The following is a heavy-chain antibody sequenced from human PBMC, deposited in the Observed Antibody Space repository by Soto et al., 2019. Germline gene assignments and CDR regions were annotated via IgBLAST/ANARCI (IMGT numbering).Heavy chain of an antibody. CDR3: ARLGRDEGALSIAAQLS. CDR1: GGSISSSSYY. V-gene: IGHV4-39*01. Sequence: SETLSLTCTVSGGSISSSSYYWGWIRQPPGKGLEWIGSIYYSGSTYYNPSLKSRVTISVDTSKNQFSLKLSSVTAADTAVYYCARLGRDEGALSIAAQLSWGQGTLVTVSS. J-gene: IGHJ4*02. CDR2: IYYSGST. D-gene: IGHD6-6*01.